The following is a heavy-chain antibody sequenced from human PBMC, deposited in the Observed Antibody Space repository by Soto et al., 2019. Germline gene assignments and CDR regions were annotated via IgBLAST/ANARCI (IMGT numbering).Heavy chain of an antibody. V-gene: IGHV4-30-4*01. CDR1: GASINSGDYY. D-gene: IGHD5-12*01. CDR3: ARRLLLRGHDP. CDR2: IYYTGST. J-gene: IGHJ5*02. Sequence: SETLSLTCTVSGASINSGDYYWSWIRQPPGKGLEWIGYIYYTGSTYYNPSLKSRVTISVDTSKNQFSLELDSVTAADTAVYYCARRLLLRGHDPWSRGTLVTVSS.